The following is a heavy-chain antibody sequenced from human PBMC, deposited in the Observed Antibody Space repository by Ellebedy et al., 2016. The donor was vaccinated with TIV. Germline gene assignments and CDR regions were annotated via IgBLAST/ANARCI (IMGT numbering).Heavy chain of an antibody. CDR2: AFHKWTT. V-gene: IGHV4-59*08. CDR1: NGSLSGYY. D-gene: IGHD3-22*01. J-gene: IGHJ4*02. CDR3: ARHNFDSSDLDS. Sequence: SETLSPTXTVSNGSLSGYYWSWIRQSPGKGLEWIAYAFHKWTTNYDPSFESRATISVDTATNQFSLKLTSVTAADTAVYYCARHNFDSSDLDSWGPGILVTVSS.